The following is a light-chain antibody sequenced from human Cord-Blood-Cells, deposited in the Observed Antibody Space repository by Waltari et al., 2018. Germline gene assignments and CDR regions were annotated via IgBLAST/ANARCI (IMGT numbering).Light chain of an antibody. V-gene: IGLV2-23*01. CDR3: CSYAGSNTLV. J-gene: IGLJ3*02. CDR1: NSDVGSYNL. CDR2: EGS. Sequence: QSALTQPASVSGSPGQSITISCTGTNSDVGSYNLVPWYQQHPGKAPKLMIYEGSKRPSGVSNRFSGSKSGNTASLTISGLQAEDEADYYCCSYAGSNTLVFGGGTKLTVL.